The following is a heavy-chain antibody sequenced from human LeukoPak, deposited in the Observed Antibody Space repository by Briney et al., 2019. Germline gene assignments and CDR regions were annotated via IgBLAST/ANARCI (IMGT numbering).Heavy chain of an antibody. V-gene: IGHV1-69*04. D-gene: IGHD5-12*01. CDR1: GGTFSSYA. Sequence: SVTVSCTASGGTFSSYAISWVRQAPGQGLEWMGRIIPILGIANYAQKFQGRVTLTADKSTSTAYMELSSLRSEDTAGYYCARENRGYSGYDPWYCDLWGGGTLVTVSS. CDR3: ARENRGYSGYDPWYCDL. CDR2: IIPILGIA. J-gene: IGHJ2*01.